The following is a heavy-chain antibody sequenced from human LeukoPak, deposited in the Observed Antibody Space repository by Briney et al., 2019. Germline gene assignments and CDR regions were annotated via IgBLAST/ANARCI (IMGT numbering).Heavy chain of an antibody. Sequence: SETLSLTCAVYGGTFSRYYWSWIRQPPGKGLEWIGEINDSGGTYYNPSLKSRVTISVDTSNNQFSLKLRSVTAADTAVYYCASLIHDCDDTMRDYWGQGNMVTVSS. CDR1: GGTFSRYY. V-gene: IGHV4-34*01. CDR3: ASLIHDCDDTMRDY. D-gene: IGHD4-17*01. J-gene: IGHJ4*02. CDR2: INDSGGT.